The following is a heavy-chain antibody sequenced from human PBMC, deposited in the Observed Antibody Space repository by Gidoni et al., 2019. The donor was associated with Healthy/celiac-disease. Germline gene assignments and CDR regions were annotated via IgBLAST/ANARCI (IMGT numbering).Heavy chain of an antibody. V-gene: IGHV3-30-3*01. CDR2: ISYDGSNK. CDR1: GFTFSRYA. Sequence: QVQLVESGGGVVQPGRSLRLSCAASGFTFSRYAMHWVRQAPGKGLELVAVISYDGSNKYYADSVKGRFTISRDNSKNTLYLQMNSLRAEDTAVYYCASSGYCSSTSCPVGYWGQGTLVTVSS. D-gene: IGHD2-2*01. CDR3: ASSGYCSSTSCPVGY. J-gene: IGHJ4*02.